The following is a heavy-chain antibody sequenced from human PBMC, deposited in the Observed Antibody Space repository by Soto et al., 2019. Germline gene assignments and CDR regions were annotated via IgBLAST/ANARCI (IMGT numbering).Heavy chain of an antibody. CDR2: LHYSGST. V-gene: IGHV4-31*03. D-gene: IGHD2-15*01. J-gene: IGHJ6*02. CDR3: ASDGSPNYSGGSCYIWGYGMDV. Sequence: SETLSLTCPVSGGSIRSGVYYWSWIRQHPGKGLEWIGSLHYSGSTYYNPSLKSRVTISVDSSKKQFSLKLSSVTAADTAVYYCASDGSPNYSGGSCYIWGYGMDVWGQGTTVTVSS. CDR1: GGSIRSGVYY.